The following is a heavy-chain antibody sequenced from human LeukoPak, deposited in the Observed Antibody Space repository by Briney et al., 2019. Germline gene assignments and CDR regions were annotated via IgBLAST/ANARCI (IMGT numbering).Heavy chain of an antibody. Sequence: GGSLRLSCAASGITFSAHWMSWVRQAPGKGLEWVANIKEDGSEQYYVDSVKGRFTISRDSAKNSLYLQMNSLRAEDTAVYYCAKDPDYGSSSYWGQGTLVTVSS. V-gene: IGHV3-7*01. D-gene: IGHD6-6*01. CDR1: GITFSAHW. J-gene: IGHJ4*02. CDR2: IKEDGSEQ. CDR3: AKDPDYGSSSY.